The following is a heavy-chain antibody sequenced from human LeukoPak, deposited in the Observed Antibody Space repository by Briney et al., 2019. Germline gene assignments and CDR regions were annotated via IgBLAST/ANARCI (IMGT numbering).Heavy chain of an antibody. Sequence: ASVKVSCKASGYTFISYDINWVRQATGQGLEWMGWMNPNSGNTGYAQKFQGRVTMTRNTSISTAYMELSSLRSEDTAVYYCARARPIAARRVNWFDPWGQGTLVTVSS. V-gene: IGHV1-8*01. CDR1: GYTFISYD. CDR3: ARARPIAARRVNWFDP. CDR2: MNPNSGNT. J-gene: IGHJ5*02. D-gene: IGHD6-6*01.